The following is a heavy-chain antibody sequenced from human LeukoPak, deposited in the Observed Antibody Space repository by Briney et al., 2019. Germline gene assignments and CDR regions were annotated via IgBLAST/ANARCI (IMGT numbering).Heavy chain of an antibody. D-gene: IGHD3-10*01. CDR2: IFHSGST. J-gene: IGHJ5*02. CDR3: ARDQSGWFDP. CDR1: GGSISSSTYY. Sequence: SETLSLTCSVSGGSISSSTYYWGWIRQPPGKGLEWIGTIFHSGSTYYNPSLKSRVTISVDTSKNQFSLKLSSVTAADTAVYYCARDQSGWFDPWGQGTLVAVSS. V-gene: IGHV4-39*02.